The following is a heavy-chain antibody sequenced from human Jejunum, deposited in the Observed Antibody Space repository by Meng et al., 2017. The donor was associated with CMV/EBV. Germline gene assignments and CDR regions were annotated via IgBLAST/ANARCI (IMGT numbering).Heavy chain of an antibody. D-gene: IGHD3-22*01. CDR1: GGSFSGYY. J-gene: IGHJ4*02. V-gene: IGHV4-34*01. Sequence: QVQLQEWGAGLVKPSETLSLTCAVYGGSFSGYYWSWIRQPPGKGLEWIGEINYRGSTNYSPSLKSRVTMSLDTSKNQFSLKLTSVTAADTAMYYCARCPRDDDSGYWFFDNWGQGTLVTVSS. CDR2: INYRGST. CDR3: ARCPRDDDSGYWFFDN.